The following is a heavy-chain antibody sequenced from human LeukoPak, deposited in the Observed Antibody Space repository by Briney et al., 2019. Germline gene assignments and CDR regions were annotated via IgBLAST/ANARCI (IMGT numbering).Heavy chain of an antibody. J-gene: IGHJ4*02. V-gene: IGHV5-51*01. Sequence: GESLKISCKGSGYRFTNYWIGWVRQLPGKGLEWMGIIYPGDSDTRYSPSFQGQVTISADTSISTAYLQWSSLKASDTAMYYCASSRIGSQWLPMDYWGQGTLVTVSS. CDR1: GYRFTNYW. CDR2: IYPGDSDT. D-gene: IGHD5-12*01. CDR3: ASSRIGSQWLPMDY.